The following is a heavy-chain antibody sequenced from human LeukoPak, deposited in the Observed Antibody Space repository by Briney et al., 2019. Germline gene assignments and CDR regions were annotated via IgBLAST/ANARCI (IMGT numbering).Heavy chain of an antibody. CDR3: AELGITMIGGV. CDR1: GFTFSRYS. Sequence: GGSLRLSCAASGFTFSRYSMHWVRQAPGKGLVWVSHVNSDGSGTDYADSVKGRFTISRDNAKNTLYLQMNSLRAEDTAVYYCAELGITMIGGVWGKGTTVTISS. CDR2: VNSDGSGT. J-gene: IGHJ6*04. D-gene: IGHD3-10*02. V-gene: IGHV3-74*01.